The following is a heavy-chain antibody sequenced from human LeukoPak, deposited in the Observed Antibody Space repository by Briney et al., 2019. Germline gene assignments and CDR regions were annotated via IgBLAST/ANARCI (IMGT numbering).Heavy chain of an antibody. Sequence: GGALRLSCAASGFAFDEFSMHWVRQVPGKGREWVSVVSWDGGRRYYIYSVKGRFTISRDNNKNSLYLQMNSLRTKDTSCYYFARGPASAVAARAAYSDQG. CDR2: VSWDGGRR. V-gene: IGHV3-43*01. CDR3: ARGPASAVAARAAY. D-gene: IGHD6-19*01. CDR1: GFAFDEFS. J-gene: IGHJ4*02.